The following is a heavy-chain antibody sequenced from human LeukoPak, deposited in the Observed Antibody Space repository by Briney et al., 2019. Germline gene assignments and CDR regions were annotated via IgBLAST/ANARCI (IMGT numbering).Heavy chain of an antibody. V-gene: IGHV4-59*01. CDR2: IYYSGST. CDR3: AREDYSYGSGIDK. J-gene: IGHJ4*02. Sequence: SETLSLTCIISGVSISGYSWTWIRQPPGKGLEWIGYIYYSGSTNYNPSLQSRVTISVDTTRNQFSLKLSSVTAADTAVYYCAREDYSYGSGIDKWGQGTLVTVSS. D-gene: IGHD3-10*01. CDR1: GVSISGYS.